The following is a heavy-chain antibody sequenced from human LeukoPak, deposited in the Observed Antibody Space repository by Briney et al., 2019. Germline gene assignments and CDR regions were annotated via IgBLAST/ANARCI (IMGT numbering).Heavy chain of an antibody. CDR3: AKLTDS. D-gene: IGHD1-1*01. V-gene: IGHV3-21*04. CDR2: ISSSSSYI. J-gene: IGHJ5*01. CDR1: GFTFSSYS. Sequence: GGSLRLSCAASGFTFSSYSMNWVRQAPGKGLEWVSSISSSSSYIYYADSVKGRFTISRDNSKNTLYLQMSSLGADDTAVYYCAKLTDSWGQGTLVSVSS.